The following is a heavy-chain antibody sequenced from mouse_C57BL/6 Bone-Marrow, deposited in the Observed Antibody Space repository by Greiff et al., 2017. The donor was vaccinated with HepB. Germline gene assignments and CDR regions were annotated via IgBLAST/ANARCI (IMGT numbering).Heavy chain of an antibody. CDR3: ARVAYYSNYVRYFDV. Sequence: VQLQQSGPELVKPGASVKIPCKASGYTFTDYNMHWVKQSHGKSLEWIGEINPNNGGTIYNQKFKGKATLTVDKSSSTAYMELRSLTSEDTAVYYCARVAYYSNYVRYFDVWGTGTTVTVSS. CDR2: INPNNGGT. V-gene: IGHV1-18*01. D-gene: IGHD2-5*01. J-gene: IGHJ1*03. CDR1: GYTFTDYN.